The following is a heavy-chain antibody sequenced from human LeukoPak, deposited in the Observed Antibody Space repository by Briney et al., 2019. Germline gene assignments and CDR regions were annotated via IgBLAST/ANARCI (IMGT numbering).Heavy chain of an antibody. CDR2: ISWNSDTT. CDR3: AKAPHYYTSATYWDYFEN. CDR1: GFTFGDFA. V-gene: IGHV3-9*01. D-gene: IGHD3-10*01. Sequence: PGRSLRLSCAASGFTFGDFAMHWVRQSPGKGLEWASGISWNSDTTAYADSVKGRFTISRDNANKSLYLLMNSLRSEDTAFYYCAKAPHYYTSATYWDYFENWGQGSLVTVSS. J-gene: IGHJ4*02.